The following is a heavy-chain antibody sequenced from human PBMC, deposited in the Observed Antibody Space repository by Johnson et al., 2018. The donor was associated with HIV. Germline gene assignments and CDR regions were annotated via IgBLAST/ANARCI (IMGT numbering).Heavy chain of an antibody. CDR1: GFTFSDYG. Sequence: QEQLVESGGGVVQPGRSLRLSCAASGFTFSDYGIHWVRQAPGKGLEWVAVVWRDGNNRYYADSVKVRFTISSDKSENTVYLQMNSLRPEDTAVYYCARDGRDLLTRGSFDVWGQGTVVTVSS. CDR3: ARDGRDLLTRGSFDV. D-gene: IGHD3-16*01. V-gene: IGHV3-33*01. CDR2: VWRDGNNR. J-gene: IGHJ3*01.